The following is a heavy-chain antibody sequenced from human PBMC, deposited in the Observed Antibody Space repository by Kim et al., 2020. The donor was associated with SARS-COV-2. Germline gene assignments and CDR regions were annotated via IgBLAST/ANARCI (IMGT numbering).Heavy chain of an antibody. V-gene: IGHV3-30-3*02. CDR3: AKRSGSYYFFDY. D-gene: IGHD1-26*01. J-gene: IGHJ4*02. Sequence: YYTDSVKGRFTISRDNSKYTRYLQMDSLGPEDTAVYYCAKRSGSYYFFDYWGQGTLVTVSS.